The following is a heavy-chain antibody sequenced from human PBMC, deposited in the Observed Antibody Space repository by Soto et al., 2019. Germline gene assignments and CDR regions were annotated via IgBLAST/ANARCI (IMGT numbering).Heavy chain of an antibody. D-gene: IGHD2-15*01. V-gene: IGHV5-51*01. J-gene: IGHJ6*02. CDR3: GRHEYSGNTGYYYPMDV. CDR1: GYSFTNYW. Sequence: GESLKISCKASGYSFTNYWIGWVRQMPGKGLEWMGMIYPGDSDTRYRPSFQGQVTISADKSISTAYLQWSSLKASDTAMYYCGRHEYSGNTGYYYPMDVWGQGTTVTVYS. CDR2: IYPGDSDT.